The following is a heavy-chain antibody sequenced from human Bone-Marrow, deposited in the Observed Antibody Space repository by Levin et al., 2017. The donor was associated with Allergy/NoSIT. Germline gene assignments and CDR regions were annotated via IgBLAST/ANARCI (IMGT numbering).Heavy chain of an antibody. CDR3: ARLDRGYYAEFDY. J-gene: IGHJ4*02. D-gene: IGHD4-17*01. CDR1: GGSIRSSSYY. Sequence: SQTLSLTCTVSGGSIRSSSYYWGWIRQPPGKGLEWIGSIYYSGSTYYNPSLKSRVTISVDTSKNQFSLKLSSVTAADTAVYYCARLDRGYYAEFDYWGQGTLVTVSS. V-gene: IGHV4-39*01. CDR2: IYYSGST.